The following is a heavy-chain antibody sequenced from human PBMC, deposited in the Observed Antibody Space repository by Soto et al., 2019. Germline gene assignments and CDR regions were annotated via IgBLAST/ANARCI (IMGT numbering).Heavy chain of an antibody. Sequence: EVQLLESGGGLVQPGGSLRLSCAASGFTFSSYAMSWVRQAPGKGLEWVSAISGSGGSTYYADSVKGRFTISRDNSKNTLDLQMNSLRAEDTAVYYCAKRGGGLAIYDRAYYYYYGMDVWGQGTTVTVSS. V-gene: IGHV3-23*01. CDR3: AKRGGGLAIYDRAYYYYYGMDV. D-gene: IGHD3-22*01. CDR2: ISGSGGST. CDR1: GFTFSSYA. J-gene: IGHJ6*02.